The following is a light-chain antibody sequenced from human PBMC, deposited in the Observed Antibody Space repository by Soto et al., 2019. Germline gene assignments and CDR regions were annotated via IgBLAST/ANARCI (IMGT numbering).Light chain of an antibody. CDR2: GAS. CDR3: QQYGSSSYT. CDR1: QTVGINY. J-gene: IGKJ2*01. V-gene: IGKV3-20*01. Sequence: EIVLTQSPGTLSLSPGERATLSCRASQTVGINYLAWYQQKPGQAPRLLIYGASSRATGIPDRFSGSGSGTDFNLTISRLEPEDFAVDYCQQYGSSSYTFGQGTKLEIK.